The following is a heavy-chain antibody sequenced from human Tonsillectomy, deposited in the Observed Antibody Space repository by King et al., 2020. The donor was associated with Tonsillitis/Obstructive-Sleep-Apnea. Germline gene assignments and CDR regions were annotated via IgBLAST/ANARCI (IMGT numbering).Heavy chain of an antibody. J-gene: IGHJ4*02. CDR3: AKSRGSSSGFDFFFDY. CDR1: GFTLSDYA. V-gene: IGHV3-30*04. CDR2: MSYDGSTK. Sequence: VQLVESGGGVVQPGRSLRLSCAASGFTLSDYAMHWVRQAPGKGLQWVAGMSYDGSTKYYADSVKGRFTIASDKSKNTLELQMNSLSGEDTAVYYCAKSRGSSSGFDFFFDYWGQGTLVTVSS. D-gene: IGHD6-6*01.